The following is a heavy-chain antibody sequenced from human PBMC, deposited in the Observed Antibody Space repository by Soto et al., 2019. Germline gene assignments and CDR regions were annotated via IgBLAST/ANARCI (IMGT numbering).Heavy chain of an antibody. CDR3: ERGVGRYGSNLDY. CDR1: GGSISSYC. D-gene: IGHD1-26*01. Sequence: QVQLQESGPGLVKPSETLSLTCTVSGGSISSYCWSWVRQPPGEGLEWIANICNSGGTNYNPSLKSRVVISVDTSRNQFSLKLSSVTAADTSVYYGERGVGRYGSNLDYWGQGTLVTVSS. J-gene: IGHJ4*02. V-gene: IGHV4-59*01. CDR2: ICNSGGT.